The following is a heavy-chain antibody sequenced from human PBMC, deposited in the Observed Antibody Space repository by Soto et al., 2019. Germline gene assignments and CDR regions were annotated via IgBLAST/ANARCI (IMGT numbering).Heavy chain of an antibody. CDR1: GGSISSGDYY. J-gene: IGHJ4*02. Sequence: SETLSLTCTVSGGSISSGDYYWSWIRQPPGKGLEWIGYIYYSGSTYYNPSLKSRVTISVDTSKNQFSLKLSSVTAADTAVYYCARSYCGGDCHYDYWGQGTLVTVS. D-gene: IGHD2-21*02. V-gene: IGHV4-30-4*01. CDR2: IYYSGST. CDR3: ARSYCGGDCHYDY.